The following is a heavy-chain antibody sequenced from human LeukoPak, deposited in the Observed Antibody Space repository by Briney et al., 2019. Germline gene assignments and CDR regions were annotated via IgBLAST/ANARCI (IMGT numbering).Heavy chain of an antibody. CDR1: GGSISSYY. V-gene: IGHV4-59*12. CDR3: ARTIAAALDPSAYYFDY. J-gene: IGHJ4*02. D-gene: IGHD6-13*01. CDR2: IYYSGST. Sequence: SETLSLTCTVSGGSISSYYWSWIRQPPGKGLEWIGYIYYSGSTNYNPSLKSRVTISVDTSKNQFSLKLSSVTAADTAVYYCARTIAAALDPSAYYFDYWGQGTLVTVSS.